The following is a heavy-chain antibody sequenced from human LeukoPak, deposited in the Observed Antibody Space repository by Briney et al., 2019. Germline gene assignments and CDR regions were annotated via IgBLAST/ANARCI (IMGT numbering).Heavy chain of an antibody. CDR3: ARCGEDIVVVVAATPGCSYFDF. J-gene: IGHJ4*02. CDR1: GYTFTSYG. Sequence: GASVKVSCKASGYTFTSYGISWVRQAPGQGLEWMGWISAYNGYTSYGQKVQDRVTMTTDTSTNTAYMELRSLRSDDTAVYYCARCGEDIVVVVAATPGCSYFDFWGQGTLVTVSS. CDR2: ISAYNGYT. D-gene: IGHD2-15*01. V-gene: IGHV1-18*01.